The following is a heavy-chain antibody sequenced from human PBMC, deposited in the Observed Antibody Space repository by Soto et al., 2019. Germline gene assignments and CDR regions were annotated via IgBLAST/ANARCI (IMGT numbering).Heavy chain of an antibody. J-gene: IGHJ4*02. D-gene: IGHD4-17*01. CDR2: ISGSGGST. CDR3: AKDPSMTTVTYVDY. CDR1: GFTFSSYA. V-gene: IGHV3-23*01. Sequence: EVQLLESGGGLVQPGGSLRLSCAASGFTFSSYALTWVRQAPGKGLEWVSAISGSGGSTYYADSVKGRFTISRDNSKNTLYLQINSLRAEDTAVYYCAKDPSMTTVTYVDYWGQGTLVTVSS.